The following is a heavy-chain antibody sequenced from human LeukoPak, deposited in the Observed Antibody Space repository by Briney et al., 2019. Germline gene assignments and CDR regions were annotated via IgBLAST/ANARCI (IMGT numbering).Heavy chain of an antibody. CDR3: ARRWSSSLNHYFDY. CDR2: IKQDGSEK. J-gene: IGHJ4*02. V-gene: IGHV3-7*01. D-gene: IGHD6-13*01. CDR1: GFTFSSYW. Sequence: SGGSLRLSCAASGFTFSSYWMSWVRQAPGKGLEWVANIKQDGSEKYYVDSVKGRFTISRDNAKNSLYLQMNSLRAEDTAVYYCARRWSSSLNHYFDYWGQGTLVTVSS.